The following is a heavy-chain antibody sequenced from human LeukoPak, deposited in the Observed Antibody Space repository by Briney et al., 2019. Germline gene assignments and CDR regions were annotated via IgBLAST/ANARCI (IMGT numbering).Heavy chain of an antibody. V-gene: IGHV1-46*01. D-gene: IGHD4-11*01. CDR2: INPSGGST. CDR1: GYTFTSYY. CDR3: ARVGRLTTVTRGQSYYHYYMDV. Sequence: GASVKVSCKASGYTFTSYYMHWVRQAPGQGLEWMGIINPSGGSTSYAQKFQGRVTMTRDMSTSTVYMELSSLRSDDTAVYYCARVGRLTTVTRGQSYYHYYMDVWGKGTTVTVSS. J-gene: IGHJ6*03.